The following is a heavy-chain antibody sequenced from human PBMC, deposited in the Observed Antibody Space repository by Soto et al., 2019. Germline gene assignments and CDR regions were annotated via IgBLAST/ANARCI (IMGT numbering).Heavy chain of an antibody. Sequence: QVQLVESGGGLVKPGGSLRLSCEASGFTFGDYYMTWIRQAPGKGLEWVSFIGNRGTGIYYADSVEGRFTIFRDNAKNSLYLQMNSLRAVDTAMYYCARDLRAVGMASRFDPWGQGTLVTVSS. V-gene: IGHV3-11*01. CDR2: IGNRGTGI. CDR1: GFTFGDYY. J-gene: IGHJ5*02. D-gene: IGHD6-13*01. CDR3: ARDLRAVGMASRFDP.